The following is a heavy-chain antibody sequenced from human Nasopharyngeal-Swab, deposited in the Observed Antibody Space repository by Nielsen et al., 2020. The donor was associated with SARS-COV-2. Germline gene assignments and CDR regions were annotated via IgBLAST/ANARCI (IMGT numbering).Heavy chain of an antibody. V-gene: IGHV4-39*01. J-gene: IGHJ3*02. CDR2: IYYSGST. CDR3: ARRGDYVWGSYRLILAFGI. D-gene: IGHD3-16*02. CDR1: GGSISSSSYY. Sequence: SETLSLTCTVSGGSISSSSYYWGWIRQPPGKGLEWIGSIYYSGSTYYNPSLKSRVTISVDTSKNQFSLKLSSVTAADTAVYYCARRGDYVWGSYRLILAFGIWGQGTMVTVSS.